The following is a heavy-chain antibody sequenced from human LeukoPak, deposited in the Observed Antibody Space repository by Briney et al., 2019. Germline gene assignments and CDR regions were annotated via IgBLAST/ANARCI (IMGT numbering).Heavy chain of an antibody. CDR1: GGSISSGGYS. CDR3: ARDRGAYYYDSSGYYDPWYFDL. CDR2: IYHSGST. V-gene: IGHV4-30-2*01. Sequence: TLSLACAVSGGSISSGGYSWSWIRQPPGKGLEWIGYIYHSGSTYYNPSLKSRVTLSVDRSKNQFSMKLSSVTAADTAVYYCARDRGAYYYDSSGYYDPWYFDLWGRGTLVTVSS. J-gene: IGHJ2*01. D-gene: IGHD3-22*01.